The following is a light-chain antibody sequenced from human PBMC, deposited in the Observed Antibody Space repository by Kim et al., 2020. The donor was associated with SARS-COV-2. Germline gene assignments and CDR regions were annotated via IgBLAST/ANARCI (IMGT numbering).Light chain of an antibody. V-gene: IGLV9-49*01. CDR2: VGTGGIVG. CDR1: SDYSSYE. CDR3: GADHGSGSNFVRV. J-gene: IGLJ3*02. Sequence: ELTQPPSASASLGASVTLTCTLSSDYSSYEVDWYQQRPGRGPRFVMRVGTGGIVGSKGDGIPDRFSVLGSGLNRYLTIKNIQEEDESDYHCGADHGSGSNFVRVFGGGTQLTVL.